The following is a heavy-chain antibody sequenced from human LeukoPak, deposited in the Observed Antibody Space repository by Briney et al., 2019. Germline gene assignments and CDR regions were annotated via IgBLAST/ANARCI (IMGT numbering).Heavy chain of an antibody. D-gene: IGHD7-27*01. J-gene: IGHJ4*02. CDR1: GFTFSSYA. Sequence: GGSLRLSCAASGFTFSSYAMSWVRQTPGKGLEWVSAISGSGGSTYYADSVKGRFTISRDNSKNTLYLQMNSLRAEDTAVYYCAKDGGLWVSAHWGDSWGRGTLVTVSS. CDR2: ISGSGGST. V-gene: IGHV3-23*01. CDR3: AKDGGLWVSAHWGDS.